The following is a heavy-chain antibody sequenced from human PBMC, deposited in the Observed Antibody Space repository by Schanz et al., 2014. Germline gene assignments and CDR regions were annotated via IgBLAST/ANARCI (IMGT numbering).Heavy chain of an antibody. CDR2: MSYDGSNK. J-gene: IGHJ6*02. D-gene: IGHD3-10*01. CDR3: ARAQGVIRLYYGVDV. V-gene: IGHV3-30*14. CDR1: GFTFSSYA. Sequence: QVQLVESGGGLVKPGGSLRLSCAASGFTFSSYAMHWVRQAPGKGLEWVAVMSYDGSNKYYADSVRGRFTISRDNSMNTVYLQMNSLRSDDAAVYYCARAQGVIRLYYGVDVWGQGTTVTVSS.